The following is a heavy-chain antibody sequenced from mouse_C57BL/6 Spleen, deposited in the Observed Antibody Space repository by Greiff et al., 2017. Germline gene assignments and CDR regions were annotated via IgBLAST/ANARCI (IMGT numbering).Heavy chain of an antibody. CDR2: INPSTGGT. J-gene: IGHJ4*01. Sequence: EVQLQQSGPELVKPGASVKISCKASGYSFTGYYMNWVKQSPEKSLEWIGEINPSTGGTTYNQKFKAKATLNLDKSSSTAYMRLKSLTSEDSAVYYCARGWDVDYAMDYWGQGTSVTVSS. CDR1: GYSFTGYY. V-gene: IGHV1-42*01. CDR3: ARGWDVDYAMDY. D-gene: IGHD4-1*01.